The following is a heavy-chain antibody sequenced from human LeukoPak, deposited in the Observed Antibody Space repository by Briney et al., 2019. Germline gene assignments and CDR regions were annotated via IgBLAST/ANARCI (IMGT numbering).Heavy chain of an antibody. D-gene: IGHD3-10*01. Sequence: GGSLRLSCAASGFTFSSYGMSWVRQAPGKGLEWVAFIRYDGSNKYYADSVKGRFTISRDNSKNTLYLQMNSLRAEDTAVYYCAKDGFGELLESRRYYYYYYMDVWGKGTTVTISS. CDR1: GFTFSSYG. J-gene: IGHJ6*03. V-gene: IGHV3-30*02. CDR2: IRYDGSNK. CDR3: AKDGFGELLESRRYYYYYYMDV.